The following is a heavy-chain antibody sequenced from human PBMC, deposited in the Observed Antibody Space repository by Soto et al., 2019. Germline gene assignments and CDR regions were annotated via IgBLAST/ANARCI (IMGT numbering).Heavy chain of an antibody. CDR2: ISSSGSYI. J-gene: IGHJ3*02. D-gene: IGHD2-21*02. CDR3: AREGVVVTAQPAFDI. CDR1: RFTFSSYG. Sequence: GGSLRLSCAASRFTFSSYGMHWVRQAPGKGLEWVSVISSSGSYIYYADSVKGRFTISRDNTKNSLYLQMNSLRAEDTAVYYCAREGVVVTAQPAFDIWGQGTMVNGSS. V-gene: IGHV3-21*01.